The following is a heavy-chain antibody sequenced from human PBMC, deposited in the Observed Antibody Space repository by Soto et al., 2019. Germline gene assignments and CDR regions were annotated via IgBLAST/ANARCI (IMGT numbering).Heavy chain of an antibody. D-gene: IGHD6-6*01. V-gene: IGHV3-33*01. CDR2: IWYDGSNK. Sequence: QVQLVESGGGVVQPGRSLRLSCAASGFTFSSYGMHWVRQAPGKGLEWVAVIWYDGSNKYYADSVKGRFTISRDNSKNTLYLQMTSLRAEDTAVYYGARDKAGSSGGGGMDVWGQGTTVTVSS. CDR1: GFTFSSYG. J-gene: IGHJ6*02. CDR3: ARDKAGSSGGGGMDV.